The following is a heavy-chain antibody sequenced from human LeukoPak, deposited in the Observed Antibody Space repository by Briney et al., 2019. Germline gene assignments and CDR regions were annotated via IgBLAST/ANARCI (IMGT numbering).Heavy chain of an antibody. CDR2: IYYSGST. V-gene: IGHV4-59*08. CDR1: GGSISNYY. CDR3: AGGEDSSGYYPDY. Sequence: SETLSLTCNVSGGSISNYYWSWIRQSPGKGLEWIGYIYYSGSTKYNPSLKSRVTISVDTSKNQFSLKLSSVAAADTAVYYCAGGEDSSGYYPDYWGQGTLVTVSS. J-gene: IGHJ4*02. D-gene: IGHD3-22*01.